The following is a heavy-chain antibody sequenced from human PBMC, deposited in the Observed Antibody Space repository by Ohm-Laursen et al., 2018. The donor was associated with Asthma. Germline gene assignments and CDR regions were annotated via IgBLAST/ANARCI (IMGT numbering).Heavy chain of an antibody. CDR2: MFSSGGA. Sequence: TLSLTCGVSGGSVSGYYWSWVRQPPGRELEWIAYMFSSGGANYNPSLKSRVTLSTDTSKNQVSLRLSSVTAADTALYFCARLDWAQSMFDSWGQGTLVTVSS. CDR3: ARLDWAQSMFDS. D-gene: IGHD3-9*01. V-gene: IGHV4-59*02. J-gene: IGHJ4*02. CDR1: GGSVSGYY.